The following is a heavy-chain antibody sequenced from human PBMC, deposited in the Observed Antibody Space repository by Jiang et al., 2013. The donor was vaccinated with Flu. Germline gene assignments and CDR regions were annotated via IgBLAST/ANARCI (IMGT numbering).Heavy chain of an antibody. V-gene: IGHV2-70*11. Sequence: KPTQTLTLTCTFSGFSLSTSGMCVSWIRQPPGKALEWLARIDWDDDKYYSTSLKTRLTISKDTSKNQVVLTMTNMDPVDTATYYCARQKLEWELPDAFDIWGPRGQWSPSLQ. CDR3: ARQKLEWELPDAFDI. CDR2: IDWDDDK. J-gene: IGHJ3*02. CDR1: GFSLSTSGMC. D-gene: IGHD1-26*01.